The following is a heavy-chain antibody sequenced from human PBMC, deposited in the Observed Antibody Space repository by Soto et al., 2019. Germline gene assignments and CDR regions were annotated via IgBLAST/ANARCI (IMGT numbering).Heavy chain of an antibody. D-gene: IGHD2-2*01. Sequence: GGSLRLSCAASGFTFSSYAMSWVRQAPGKGLEWVSAISGSGGSTYYADSVKGRFTISRDNSKNTLYLQMNSLRAEDTAVYYCAKDLRSRFIVVVTAARIEYWGQGTLVTVSS. J-gene: IGHJ4*02. CDR2: ISGSGGST. CDR3: AKDLRSRFIVVVTAARIEY. V-gene: IGHV3-23*01. CDR1: GFTFSSYA.